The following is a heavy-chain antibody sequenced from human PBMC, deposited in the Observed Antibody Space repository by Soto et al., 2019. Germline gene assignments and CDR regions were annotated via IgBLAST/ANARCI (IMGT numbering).Heavy chain of an antibody. J-gene: IGHJ4*02. CDR1: GDSISNYD. Sequence: SETLSLTCVVSGDSISNYDWRWIRQPPGKGLEWIGDVSSSGSTNYNPSLKSRLIVSVDTSESQLSLKLNSVTSADTAVYYCARVPSSGAGFESWGQGTXVTVSS. CDR3: ARVPSSGAGFES. V-gene: IGHV4-59*01. CDR2: VSSSGST. D-gene: IGHD1-26*01.